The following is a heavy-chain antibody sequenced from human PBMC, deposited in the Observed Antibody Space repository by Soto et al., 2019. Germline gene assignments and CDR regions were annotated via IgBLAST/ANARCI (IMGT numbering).Heavy chain of an antibody. CDR2: IYYSGGT. D-gene: IGHD1-26*01. V-gene: IGHV4-39*02. Sequence: QLQLQESGPGLVKPSETLSLTCTVSGDSISSSRYSWGWIRQPPGKGLEWIGSIYYSGGTYYNPSLKSRVTISVDTSKNQFSLKLTSVTGADTAVYYCAREVVGATTKTGMGIDYWGQGTLVTVSS. CDR3: AREVVGATTKTGMGIDY. CDR1: GDSISSSRYS. J-gene: IGHJ4*02.